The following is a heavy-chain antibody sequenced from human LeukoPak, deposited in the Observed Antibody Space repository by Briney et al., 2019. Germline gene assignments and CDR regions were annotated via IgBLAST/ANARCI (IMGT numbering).Heavy chain of an antibody. V-gene: IGHV3-15*01. J-gene: IGHJ6*02. CDR2: IKSKTDGGTT. CDR3: TTGYKLCGYSSSCYYYYYGMDV. Sequence: SGGSLRLSCAASGFTGFTFSGYWMSWVRQAPGKGLEWVGRIKSKTDGGTTDYAAPVKGRFTISRDDSKNTLYLQMNSLKTEDTAVYYCTTGYKLCGYSSSCYYYYYGMDVWGQGTTVTVSS. D-gene: IGHD6-13*01. CDR1: GFTGFTFSGYW.